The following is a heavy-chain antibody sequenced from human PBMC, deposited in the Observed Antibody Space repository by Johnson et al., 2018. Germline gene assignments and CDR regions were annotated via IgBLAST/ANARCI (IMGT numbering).Heavy chain of an antibody. Sequence: VQLVESGGGLVQPGESLRLSCAASGFTFSTYSMNWVRQAPGKGLEWVSYISSSSNTIYYADSVKGRVPISRENAKNSLYLQMDSLSAEDTALYYCEREHFGSGRYAFDIWGQGTMVTVSS. V-gene: IGHV3-48*01. D-gene: IGHD3-10*01. CDR2: ISSSSNTI. CDR3: EREHFGSGRYAFDI. J-gene: IGHJ3*02. CDR1: GFTFSTYS.